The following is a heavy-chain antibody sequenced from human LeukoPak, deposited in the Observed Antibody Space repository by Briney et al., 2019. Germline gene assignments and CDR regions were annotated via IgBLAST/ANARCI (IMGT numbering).Heavy chain of an antibody. CDR2: INPNSGGT. V-gene: IGHV1-2*04. D-gene: IGHD6-13*01. CDR3: ARGGPIAAAGQYYYYGMDV. J-gene: IGHJ6*04. CDR1: GYTFTGYY. Sequence: ASMKVSCKASGYTFTGYYMHWVRQAPGQGLEWMGWINPNSGGTNYAQKFQGWVTMTRDTSISTAYMELSRLRSDDTAVYYCARGGPIAAAGQYYYYGMDVWGKGTTVTVSS.